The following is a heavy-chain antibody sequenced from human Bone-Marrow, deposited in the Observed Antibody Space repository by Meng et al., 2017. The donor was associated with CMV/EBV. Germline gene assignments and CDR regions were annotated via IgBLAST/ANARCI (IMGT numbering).Heavy chain of an antibody. Sequence: GESLKISCAASGFTFSSYDMHWVRQATGKGLEWVSAIGTAGDTYYPGSVKGRFTISRENAKNSLYLQMNSLRAGDTAVYYCARFHYYYGMDVWGQGTTVTVSS. V-gene: IGHV3-13*01. J-gene: IGHJ6*02. CDR1: GFTFSSYD. CDR2: IGTAGDT. CDR3: ARFHYYYGMDV.